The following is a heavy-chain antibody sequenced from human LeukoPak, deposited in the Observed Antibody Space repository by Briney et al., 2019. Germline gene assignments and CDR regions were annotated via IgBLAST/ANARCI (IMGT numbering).Heavy chain of an antibody. J-gene: IGHJ4*02. CDR3: ARDHAGIAAAGTRVDY. D-gene: IGHD6-13*01. Sequence: SETLSFTCTVSGGSINSSNFYWGWIRQPPGKGLEWIGSIYYSGSTYYNPSLKSRVTISVDTSKTQFSLKLSSVTAADTAVYYCARDHAGIAAAGTRVDYWGQGTLVTVSS. V-gene: IGHV4-39*07. CDR1: GGSINSSNFY. CDR2: IYYSGST.